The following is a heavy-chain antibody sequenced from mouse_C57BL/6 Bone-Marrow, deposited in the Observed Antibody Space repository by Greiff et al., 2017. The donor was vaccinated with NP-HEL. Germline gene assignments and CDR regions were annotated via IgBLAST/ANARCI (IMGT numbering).Heavy chain of an antibody. V-gene: IGHV7-3*01. CDR1: GFTFTDYY. CDR2: IRNKANGYTT. CDR3: ARWGPSFAY. J-gene: IGHJ3*01. Sequence: EVQVVESGGGLVQPGGSLSLSCAASGFTFTDYYMSWVRQPPGKALEWLGFIRNKANGYTTEYSASVKGRFTISRDNSQSILYLQMNALRAEDSATYYCARWGPSFAYWGQGTLVTVSA.